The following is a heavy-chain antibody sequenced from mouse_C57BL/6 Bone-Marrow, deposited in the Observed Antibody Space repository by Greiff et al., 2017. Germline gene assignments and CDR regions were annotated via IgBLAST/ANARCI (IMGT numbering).Heavy chain of an antibody. CDR2: IDPSDSYT. J-gene: IGHJ1*03. CDR3: ARGERYFDV. CDR1: GYTFTSYW. Sequence: QVQLQQPGAELVMPGASVKLSCKASGYTFTSYWMHWVKQRPGQGLEWIGEIDPSDSYTNYNQKVKGKSTLTVDKSSSTAYMQLSSLTSEDSAVYYCARGERYFDVWGTGTTVTVSS. V-gene: IGHV1-69*01.